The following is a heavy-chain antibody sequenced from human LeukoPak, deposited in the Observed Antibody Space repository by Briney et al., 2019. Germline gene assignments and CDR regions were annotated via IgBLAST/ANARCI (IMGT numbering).Heavy chain of an antibody. V-gene: IGHV3-7*01. Sequence: GGSLRLSCATSGFTFSSYWMSWGRQAPGKGLEWVANIKQDGSEKHYVDSVKGRFTISRDNAKNSFYLQMNSLRAEDMAVYYCVRIYGNSYFDYWGQGTLVTVSS. CDR3: VRIYGNSYFDY. CDR2: IKQDGSEK. J-gene: IGHJ4*02. D-gene: IGHD4-11*01. CDR1: GFTFSSYW.